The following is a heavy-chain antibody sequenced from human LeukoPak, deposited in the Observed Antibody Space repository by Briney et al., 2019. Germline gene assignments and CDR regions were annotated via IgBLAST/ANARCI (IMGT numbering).Heavy chain of an antibody. V-gene: IGHV3-23*01. CDR1: GFTFNNYA. D-gene: IGHD3-10*01. CDR3: AKETASDFGGAVDY. Sequence: GGSLRLSCAASGFTFNNYAMSWVRQAPGKGLEWVSAISGSGGSTYYADSVKGRFTISRDNSKNTLYLQINSLRAEDTAVYYCAKETASDFGGAVDYWGQGTLVTVSS. J-gene: IGHJ4*02. CDR2: ISGSGGST.